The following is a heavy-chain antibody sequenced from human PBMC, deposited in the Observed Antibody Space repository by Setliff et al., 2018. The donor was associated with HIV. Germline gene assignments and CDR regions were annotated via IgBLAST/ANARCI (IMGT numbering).Heavy chain of an antibody. V-gene: IGHV4-31*03. CDR2: IHYSGRT. Sequence: KPSETLSLTCTVSGDSISSGGFYCNWFRQYPEKGLEWIGWIHYSGRTNFNPSLRSRATISFDTSKNQFSLNLTSVTAADTAVYYCARAQMAYAAFDVWGQGTMVTVSS. D-gene: IGHD4-17*01. J-gene: IGHJ3*01. CDR1: GDSISSGGFY. CDR3: ARAQMAYAAFDV.